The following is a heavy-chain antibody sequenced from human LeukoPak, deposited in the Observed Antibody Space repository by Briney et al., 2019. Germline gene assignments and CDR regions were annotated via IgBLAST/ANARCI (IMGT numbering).Heavy chain of an antibody. Sequence: GGSLRLSCAASGFTFSSYWMRWVRQAPGKGLEWVANIKQDGSEKYYVDSVKGRFTISRDNAKNSLYLQMNSLRAEDTAVYYCARDYDYDKYYYYYMDVWGKGTTVTVSS. V-gene: IGHV3-7*01. D-gene: IGHD3-22*01. CDR1: GFTFSSYW. J-gene: IGHJ6*03. CDR3: ARDYDYDKYYYYYMDV. CDR2: IKQDGSEK.